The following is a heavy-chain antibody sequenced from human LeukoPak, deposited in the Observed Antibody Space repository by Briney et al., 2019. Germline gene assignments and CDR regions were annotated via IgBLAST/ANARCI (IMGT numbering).Heavy chain of an antibody. CDR1: GYTFTSYA. V-gene: IGHV1-3*01. Sequence: ASVKVSCKASGYTFTSYAMHWVRQAPGQRLEWMGWINAGNGNTKYSQEFQGRVTITRDTSTSTAYMELRSLRSDDTAVYYCARVRGITMGEESNYWGQGTLVTVSS. CDR3: ARVRGITMGEESNY. D-gene: IGHD3-10*01. CDR2: INAGNGNT. J-gene: IGHJ4*02.